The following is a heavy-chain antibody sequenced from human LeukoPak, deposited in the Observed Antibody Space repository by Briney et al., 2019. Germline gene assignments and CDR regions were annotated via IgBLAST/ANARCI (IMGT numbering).Heavy chain of an antibody. CDR1: GFTFSIYG. V-gene: IGHV3-30*03. Sequence: GGSLRLSCLASGFTFSIYGMHWVRQAPGKGLERVALISRDGSEKYYADSVKGRFTISRDTSKNTLYLQMNSLRVEDTAVYYCARGSLRLPDYWGQGTLVTVSS. CDR3: ARGSLRLPDY. J-gene: IGHJ4*02. CDR2: ISRDGSEK. D-gene: IGHD6-19*01.